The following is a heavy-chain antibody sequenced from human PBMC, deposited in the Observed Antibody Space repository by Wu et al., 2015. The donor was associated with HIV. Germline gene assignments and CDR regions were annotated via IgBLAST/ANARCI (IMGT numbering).Heavy chain of an antibody. CDR2: IIPIFGTA. CDR3: ARDWFGAYSSSWQPHWHFDL. D-gene: IGHD6-13*01. CDR1: GGVFSNYA. J-gene: IGHJ2*01. V-gene: IGHV1-69*12. Sequence: QVQLVQSGAEVKKPGSSVKVSCKASGGVFSNYAISWVRQAPGQGLEWMGGIIPIFGTANYAQMFQGRVTITADESTSTAYMELSSLRSEDTAVYYCARDWFGAYSSSWQPHWHFDLWGRGTLITVSS.